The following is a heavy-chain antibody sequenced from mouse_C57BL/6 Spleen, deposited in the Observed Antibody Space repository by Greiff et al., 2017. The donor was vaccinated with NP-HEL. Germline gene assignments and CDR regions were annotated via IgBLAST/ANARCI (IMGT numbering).Heavy chain of an antibody. CDR2: ISYSGST. Sequence: EVMLVESGPGMVKPSQSLSLTCTVTGYSITSGYDWHWIRHFPGNKLEWMGYISYSGSTNYNPSLKSRISITHDTSKNHFFLKLNSVTTEDTATYYCAREGGSSGTWFAYWGQGTLVTVSA. CDR1: GYSITSGYD. V-gene: IGHV3-1*01. J-gene: IGHJ3*01. CDR3: AREGGSSGTWFAY. D-gene: IGHD1-1*01.